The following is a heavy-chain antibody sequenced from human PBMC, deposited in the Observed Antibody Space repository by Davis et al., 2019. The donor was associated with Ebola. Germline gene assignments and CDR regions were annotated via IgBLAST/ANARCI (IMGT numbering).Heavy chain of an antibody. D-gene: IGHD1-1*01. V-gene: IGHV1-8*02. CDR3: ARNWNDVRGPGAVFGY. CDR2: MNPNSGNT. CDR1: GYTFTSYG. Sequence: ASVKVSCKASGYTFTSYGISWVRQAPGQGLEWMGWMNPNSGNTGYAQKFQGRVTMTRNTSISTAYMELSSLRSEDTAVYYCARNWNDVRGPGAVFGYWGQGTLVTVSS. J-gene: IGHJ4*02.